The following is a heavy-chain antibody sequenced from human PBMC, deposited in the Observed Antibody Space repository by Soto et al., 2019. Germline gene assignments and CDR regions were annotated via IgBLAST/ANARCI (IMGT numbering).Heavy chain of an antibody. Sequence: GGSLRLSCAASGFTFDDYAMHWVRQAPGKGLEWVSGISWNSGSIGYADSVKGRFTISRDNAKNSLYLQMNSLRAEDTALYYCAKVWVPHKQILHAFDIWGQGTMVTVSS. D-gene: IGHD2-21*01. CDR3: AKVWVPHKQILHAFDI. V-gene: IGHV3-9*01. CDR2: ISWNSGSI. CDR1: GFTFDDYA. J-gene: IGHJ3*02.